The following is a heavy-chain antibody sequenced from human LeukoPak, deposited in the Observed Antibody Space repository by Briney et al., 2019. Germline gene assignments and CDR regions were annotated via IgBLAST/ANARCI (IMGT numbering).Heavy chain of an antibody. J-gene: IGHJ4*02. V-gene: IGHV3-33*01. Sequence: PGGSLRLSCAASGFTFSSYGMHWVRQAPGKGLEWVAVIWYDGSSKYYADSVKGRFTISRDNSKNTLYLQMNSLRAEDTAVYYCARDRVATITGISRYWGQGTLVTVSS. D-gene: IGHD5-12*01. CDR3: ARDRVATITGISRY. CDR1: GFTFSSYG. CDR2: IWYDGSSK.